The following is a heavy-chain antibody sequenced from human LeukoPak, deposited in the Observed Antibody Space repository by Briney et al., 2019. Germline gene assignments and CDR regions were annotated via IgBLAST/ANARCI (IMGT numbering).Heavy chain of an antibody. Sequence: PSETLSLTCTVSGGSISNYYWSWIRQPPGKGLEWIGYIYYSGSTNYNPSLKSRVTISVDTSKNQFSLKLSSVTAADTAVYYCARSTYYYDSSGYYYNAFDIWGQGTMVTVSS. D-gene: IGHD3-22*01. CDR3: ARSTYYYDSSGYYYNAFDI. CDR1: GGSISNYY. V-gene: IGHV4-59*01. CDR2: IYYSGST. J-gene: IGHJ3*02.